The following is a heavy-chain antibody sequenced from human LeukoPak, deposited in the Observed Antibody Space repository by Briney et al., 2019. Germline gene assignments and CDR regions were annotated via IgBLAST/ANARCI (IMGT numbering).Heavy chain of an antibody. CDR2: IIPILGIA. Sequence: APVKVSCKASGGTFSSYAISWVRQAPGQGLEWMGRIIPILGIANYAQKFQGRVTITADKSTSTAYMELSSLRSEDTAVYYCARDGVGDAFDIWGQGTMVTVSS. V-gene: IGHV1-69*04. J-gene: IGHJ3*02. D-gene: IGHD3-3*01. CDR1: GGTFSSYA. CDR3: ARDGVGDAFDI.